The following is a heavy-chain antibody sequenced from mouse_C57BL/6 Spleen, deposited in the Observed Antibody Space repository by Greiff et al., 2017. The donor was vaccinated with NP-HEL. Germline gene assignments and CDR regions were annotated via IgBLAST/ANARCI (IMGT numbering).Heavy chain of an antibody. J-gene: IGHJ2*01. V-gene: IGHV1-39*01. Sequence: EVQLQQSGPELVKPGASVKISCKASGYSFTDYNMNWVKQSNGKSLEWIGVINPNYGTTSYNQKFKGKATLTVDQSSSTAYMQLNSLTSEDSAVYYCATGAGQLRLKGGDYWGHSTTLTVSS. CDR1: GYSFTDYN. CDR3: ATGAGQLRLKGGDY. D-gene: IGHD3-2*02. CDR2: INPNYGTT.